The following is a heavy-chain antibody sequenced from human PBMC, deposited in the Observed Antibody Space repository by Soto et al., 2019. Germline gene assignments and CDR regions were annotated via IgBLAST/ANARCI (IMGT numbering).Heavy chain of an antibody. CDR2: LSGSSRSI. Sequence: PRSSLSLSCTASGLTFSNFAMNWVRRAPGKVPEWVSYLSGSSRSINYADSLKGRFIVSRDNAKNSLFLQMNSLRAEDTAVYYCVRESIRATTGPYWGQGTLVTVSS. J-gene: IGHJ4*02. CDR1: GLTFSNFA. CDR3: VRESIRATTGPY. V-gene: IGHV3-48*01. D-gene: IGHD1-1*01.